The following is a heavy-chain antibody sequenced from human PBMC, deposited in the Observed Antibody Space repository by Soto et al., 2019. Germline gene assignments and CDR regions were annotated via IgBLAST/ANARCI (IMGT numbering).Heavy chain of an antibody. Sequence: SETLSLTCTVSGGSISSYYWSWIRQPPVKGLEWIGYIYYSGSTNYNPSLKSRVTISLDTSKNQFSLNLSSVTAADTAVYYCARGGEPRTRYYGMDVWGQGTTVNVS. CDR1: GGSISSYY. CDR2: IYYSGST. CDR3: ARGGEPRTRYYGMDV. J-gene: IGHJ6*02. V-gene: IGHV4-59*01. D-gene: IGHD3-16*01.